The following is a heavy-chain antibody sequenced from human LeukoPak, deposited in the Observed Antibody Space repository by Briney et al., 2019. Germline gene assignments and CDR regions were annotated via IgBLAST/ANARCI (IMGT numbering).Heavy chain of an antibody. V-gene: IGHV3-15*01. CDR1: GFTFSSYG. J-gene: IGHJ4*02. D-gene: IGHD3-10*01. CDR2: IKSKADGGTT. Sequence: WRSLRLSCAASGFTFSSYGMHWVRQTPGKGLEWVGRIKSKADGGTTDYAAPVKGRFTISRDDSDNTLYPQMNSLKTEDTAVYYCTTIPNRITMVRGLIGPSFDYWGQGTLVTVSS. CDR3: TTIPNRITMVRGLIGPSFDY.